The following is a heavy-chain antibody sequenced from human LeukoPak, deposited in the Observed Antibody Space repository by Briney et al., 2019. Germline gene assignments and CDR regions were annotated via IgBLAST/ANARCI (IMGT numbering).Heavy chain of an antibody. CDR2: IKQHGNEK. CDR1: GFTFSSYW. V-gene: IGHV3-7*01. CDR3: ARDANGGDFWSGYYTY. D-gene: IGHD3-3*01. J-gene: IGHJ4*02. Sequence: PGGSLRLSCAASGFTFSSYWMGWVRQAPEKGLERVANIKQHGNEKYYVDSVKGRFTISRDNAKNSVYLQMDSLRAEDTAVYFCARDANGGDFWSGYYTYWGQGILVTVSS.